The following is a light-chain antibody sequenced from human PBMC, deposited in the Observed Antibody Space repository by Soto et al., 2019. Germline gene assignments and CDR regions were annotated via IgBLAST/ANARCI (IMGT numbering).Light chain of an antibody. V-gene: IGKV1-27*01. J-gene: IGKJ1*01. CDR2: AAS. Sequence: DIQMTQSPSSLSASVGDRVTITCRASQGIANYLAWRQQKPGKVPKLLIYAASTLQSGVPSRFSGSGSGTEFTLTITSLQPDDFATYYCHHYNTYSTFGQGTKVDIK. CDR1: QGIANY. CDR3: HHYNTYST.